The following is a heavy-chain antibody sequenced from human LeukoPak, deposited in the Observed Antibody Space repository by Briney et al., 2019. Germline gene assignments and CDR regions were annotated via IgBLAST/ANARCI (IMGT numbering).Heavy chain of an antibody. V-gene: IGHV3-53*01. Sequence: GGSLRLSCAVSGFTVSSNYMTWVRQPPGKGLEWVSAIYSGGSTYYADSVKGRFTISRDNSKNTLYLQMNSLRAEDTAVYYCARSRDGYNGLFDPWGQGTLVTVSS. D-gene: IGHD5-24*01. CDR2: IYSGGST. CDR3: ARSRDGYNGLFDP. J-gene: IGHJ5*02. CDR1: GFTVSSNY.